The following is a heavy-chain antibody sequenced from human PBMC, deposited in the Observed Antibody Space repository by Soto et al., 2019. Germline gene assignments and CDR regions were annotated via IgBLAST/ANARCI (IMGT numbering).Heavy chain of an antibody. CDR2: LYYSGTT. CDR1: GDSSKSNY. D-gene: IGHD3-16*01. CDR3: AKAVPNMRYAFDI. J-gene: IGHJ3*02. Sequence: QVQLQESGPGLVRTSETLSLTCTVSGDSSKSNYWTWVRQPPGKGLEWIANLYYSGTTNYNPSLKGRITTSVDTSKNQFSLNLTSVTPSDTAVYYCAKAVPNMRYAFDIWGPGTMVTVSS. V-gene: IGHV4-59*01.